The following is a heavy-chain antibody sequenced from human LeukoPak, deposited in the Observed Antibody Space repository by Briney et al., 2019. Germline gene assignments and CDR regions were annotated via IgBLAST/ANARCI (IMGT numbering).Heavy chain of an antibody. D-gene: IGHD4-17*01. CDR2: FYTSGHT. Sequence: SETLSLTCTVSGGSINSGSYYWSWIRQPAGKGLEWMGHFYTSGHTSYNPSLKSRVTISVDTSKNQFSLKMNSVTAADTAVYYCARGGYGDYNRGRNAFGIWGQGTVVSVSS. CDR3: ARGGYGDYNRGRNAFGI. V-gene: IGHV4-61*09. CDR1: GGSINSGSYY. J-gene: IGHJ3*02.